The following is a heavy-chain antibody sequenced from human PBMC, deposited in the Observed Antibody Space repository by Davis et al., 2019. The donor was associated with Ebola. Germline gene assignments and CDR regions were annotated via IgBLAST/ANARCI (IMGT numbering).Heavy chain of an antibody. CDR2: LIPILGIA. Sequence: SSVKVSCKASLGILSSYAISWLRQAPGQGLEWMGRLIPILGIANYAQKFQGRVTITADKSTSTAYMELSSLRSEDTAVYYCAPWDYYDSSGYYYYYGMDVWGQGTTVTVSS. CDR3: APWDYYDSSGYYYYYGMDV. D-gene: IGHD3-22*01. J-gene: IGHJ6*02. CDR1: LGILSSYA. V-gene: IGHV1-69*04.